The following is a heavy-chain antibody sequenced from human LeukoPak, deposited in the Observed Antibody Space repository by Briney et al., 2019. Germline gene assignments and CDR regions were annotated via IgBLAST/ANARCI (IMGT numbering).Heavy chain of an antibody. CDR2: ITSNSRTT. D-gene: IGHD1-1*01. V-gene: IGHV3-48*02. Sequence: GGSLRLSCAACKFIFSYYSMNWVPQAPGKGLEWVSYITSNSRTTYYADSVKGRFTISTLNAQKSLYLQMTRPPKTDTAVYYCARESVGTTDYFDYWGQGTLVTVSS. CDR1: KFIFSYYS. J-gene: IGHJ4*02. CDR3: ARESVGTTDYFDY.